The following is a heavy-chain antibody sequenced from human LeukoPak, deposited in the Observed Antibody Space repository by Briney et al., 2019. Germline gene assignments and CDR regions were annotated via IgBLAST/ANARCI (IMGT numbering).Heavy chain of an antibody. CDR3: AREIPSLYYYDSSGPDH. Sequence: PSETLSLTCTVSGGSLNSVSDYWSWLGDPAGKGVEGIGRIWTSGSTNYNPSLKSRVTLSVDTHKNKFYLKLSSVTAADTAVYYCAREIPSLYYYDSSGPDHWGQGTLVTVSS. V-gene: IGHV4-61*02. CDR2: IWTSGST. J-gene: IGHJ1*01. CDR1: GGSLNSVSDY. D-gene: IGHD3-22*01.